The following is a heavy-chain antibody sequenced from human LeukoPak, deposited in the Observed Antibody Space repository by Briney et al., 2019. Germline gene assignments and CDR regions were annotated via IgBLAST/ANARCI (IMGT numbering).Heavy chain of an antibody. J-gene: IGHJ3*01. D-gene: IGHD3-10*02. V-gene: IGHV3-23*01. CDR1: EFTFDGYT. CDR3: AKAREMFGELV. CDR2: ISGSGGST. Sequence: GGSLRLSCAASEFTFDGYTMNWVRQAPGKGLEWVSAISGSGGSTYYADSVKGRFTISRDNSKNTLYLQMNSLRAEDTAVYYCAKAREMFGELVWGQGTMVTVSS.